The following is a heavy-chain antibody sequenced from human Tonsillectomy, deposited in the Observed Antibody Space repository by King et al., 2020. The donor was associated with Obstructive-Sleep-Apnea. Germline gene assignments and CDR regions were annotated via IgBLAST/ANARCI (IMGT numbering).Heavy chain of an antibody. J-gene: IGHJ6*02. D-gene: IGHD6-6*01. CDR2: ILYSGGT. Sequence: RLQLQESGPGLVKPSETLSLTCTVSGDSISSGFYSWGCIRQPPGKGPEWIWTILYSGGTHYSPSLMSRVTMSVDRSKNLLSLSLTSVTAADTAVYFCARVGYGSSFGMDVWGQGTTVTVSS. V-gene: IGHV4-39*06. CDR1: GDSISSGFYS. CDR3: ARVGYGSSFGMDV.